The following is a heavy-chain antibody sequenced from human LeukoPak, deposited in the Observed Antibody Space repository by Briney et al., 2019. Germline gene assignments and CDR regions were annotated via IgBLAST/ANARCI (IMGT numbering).Heavy chain of an antibody. D-gene: IGHD2-2*01. CDR3: AREGVGYCSSTSCYDFDY. CDR2: ISAYNGNT. J-gene: IGHJ4*02. CDR1: GYTFTGYY. V-gene: IGHV1-18*04. Sequence: ASVKVSCKASGYTFTGYYMHWVRQAPGQGLEWMGWISAYNGNTNYAQKLQGRVTMTTDTSTSTAYMELRSLRSDDTAVYYCAREGVGYCSSTSCYDFDYWGQGTLVTVSS.